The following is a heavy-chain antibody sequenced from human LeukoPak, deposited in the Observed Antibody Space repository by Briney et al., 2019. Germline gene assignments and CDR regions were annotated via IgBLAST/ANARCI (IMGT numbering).Heavy chain of an antibody. CDR1: GFTFSPYA. J-gene: IGHJ4*02. CDR2: ISGNGGST. CDR3: TREGI. Sequence: PGGSLRLSCAASGFTFSPYAMSWVRQAPGKGLEWVSSISGNGGSTYYADSVKGRFTISRDNSKDTLYLQMNNLGDDDTAVYYCTREGIWGQGTLVVVSS. V-gene: IGHV3-23*01. D-gene: IGHD3-10*01.